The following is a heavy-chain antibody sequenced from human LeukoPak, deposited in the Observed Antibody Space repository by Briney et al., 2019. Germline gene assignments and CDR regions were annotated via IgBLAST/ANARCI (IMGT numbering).Heavy chain of an antibody. D-gene: IGHD3-22*01. CDR3: ARVPFYDSSGVF. V-gene: IGHV4-30-4*01. J-gene: IGHJ4*02. Sequence: SETLSLTCTVSGASISSGDIYWSWIRQPPGKGLEWIGYIYYSGSTHYNPSLKSRATISSDTSENQFSLKLSSVTAADTAVYYCARVPFYDSSGVFWGQGTLVTVSS. CDR2: IYYSGST. CDR1: GASISSGDIY.